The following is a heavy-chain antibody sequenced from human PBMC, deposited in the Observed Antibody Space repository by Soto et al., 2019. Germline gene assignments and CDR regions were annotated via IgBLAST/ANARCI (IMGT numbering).Heavy chain of an antibody. V-gene: IGHV3-23*01. Sequence: GGSLRLSCAASGFTFSSYAMSWVRQAPGKGLEWVSAISGSGGSTYYADSVKGRFTISRDNSKNTLYLQMNSLRAEDTAVYYCAKCGMYYDFWSGYYDYWGQGTLVTVSS. CDR2: ISGSGGST. CDR3: AKCGMYYDFWSGYYDY. D-gene: IGHD3-3*01. J-gene: IGHJ4*02. CDR1: GFTFSSYA.